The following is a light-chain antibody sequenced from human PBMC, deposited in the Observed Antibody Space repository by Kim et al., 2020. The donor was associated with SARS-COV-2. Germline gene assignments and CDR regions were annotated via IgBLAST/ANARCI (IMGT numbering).Light chain of an antibody. CDR1: QSISSW. CDR2: KAS. V-gene: IGKV1-5*03. CDR3: QQYNSRCT. Sequence: DIQMTQSPSTLSASVGDRVTITCRASQSISSWLAWYQQKPGKAPKLLIYKASSLESGVPSRFSGSGSGTEFTLTISSLQPDDFATYYCQQYNSRCTFGQGTKLEI. J-gene: IGKJ2*02.